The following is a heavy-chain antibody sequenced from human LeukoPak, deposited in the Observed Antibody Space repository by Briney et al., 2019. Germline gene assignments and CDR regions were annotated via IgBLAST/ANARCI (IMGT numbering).Heavy chain of an antibody. J-gene: IGHJ3*02. V-gene: IGHV3-23*01. Sequence: GGSLRLSCAASGFTFSSYAMSWVRQAPGKGLEWVSAISGSGGSTYYADSVKGRFTISRDNSKNTLYLQMNSLRAEDTAVYYCAKRARPYYYDSSGRGGAFDIWAKGTMVTVSP. CDR1: GFTFSSYA. CDR2: ISGSGGST. CDR3: AKRARPYYYDSSGRGGAFDI. D-gene: IGHD3-22*01.